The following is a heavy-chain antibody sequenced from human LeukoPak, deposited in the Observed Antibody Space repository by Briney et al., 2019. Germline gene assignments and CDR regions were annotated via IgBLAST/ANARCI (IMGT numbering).Heavy chain of an antibody. D-gene: IGHD6-19*01. CDR3: ARGIMSSGWKYYFDS. CDR1: GGSISSYY. Sequence: PSETLSLTCTVSGGSISSYYWSWIRQPPGKGLEWIGYIYYSGSTNNNPSLKSRVNIAVDTSKNQFSLRLRSVTAADTAVYYCARGIMSSGWKYYFDSWGQGTLVTVSS. J-gene: IGHJ4*02. CDR2: IYYSGST. V-gene: IGHV4-59*01.